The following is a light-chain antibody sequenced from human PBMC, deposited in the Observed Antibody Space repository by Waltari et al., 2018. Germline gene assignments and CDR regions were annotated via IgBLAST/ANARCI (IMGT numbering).Light chain of an antibody. CDR2: DVS. V-gene: IGLV2-14*03. Sequence: HSALTQPASVSGSPGQSITISCTGTSSDVGGYNFVSWYQQHPGKARKLMIFDVSNRPSGVSNRFSCSKSGNTSSLTVSGLQAEDEADYYCSSYISSDTLELFGGGTSLTVL. J-gene: IGLJ2*01. CDR3: SSYISSDTLEL. CDR1: SSDVGGYNF.